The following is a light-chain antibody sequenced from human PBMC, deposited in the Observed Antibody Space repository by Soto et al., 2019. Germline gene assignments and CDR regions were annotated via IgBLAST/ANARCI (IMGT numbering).Light chain of an antibody. CDR3: CSYEVSSTWV. V-gene: IGLV2-23*02. CDR1: NSDVGTYNL. CDR2: EVS. J-gene: IGLJ3*02. Sequence: QSVLTQPASVSGSPGQSITISCTGTNSDVGTYNLVSWYQQHPGKAPKLMIYEVSKRPSGVSNRFSGSKSGNTASLTISGLQAEDEADYYCCSYEVSSTWVFGGGTKVTVL.